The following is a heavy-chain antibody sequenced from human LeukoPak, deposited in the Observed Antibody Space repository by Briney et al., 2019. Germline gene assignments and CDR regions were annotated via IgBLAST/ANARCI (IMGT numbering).Heavy chain of an antibody. CDR3: ARRLTQYDCFDP. Sequence: SQTLSLTCAISGDSVSINSVSWNWVRQSPSRGLEWLGRTYYRSTWYNDYAVSVRGRITVNPDTSKNQFSLHLNSVTPEDTAVYYCARRLTQYDCFDPWGQGILVTVSS. J-gene: IGHJ5*02. CDR1: GDSVSINSVS. CDR2: TYYRSTWYN. V-gene: IGHV6-1*01. D-gene: IGHD4-11*01.